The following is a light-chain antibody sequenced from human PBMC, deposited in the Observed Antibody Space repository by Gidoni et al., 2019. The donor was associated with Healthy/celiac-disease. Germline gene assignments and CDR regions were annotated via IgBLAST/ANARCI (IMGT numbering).Light chain of an antibody. CDR1: QSVSSN. CDR2: GAS. CDR3: QQDNNWWT. V-gene: IGKV3-15*01. Sequence: EIVMTQSPATLSVSPGERATLSCRASQSVSSNLAWYQQKPGQAPRLLIYGASTRATGIPARFSGSGSGTVFTLTISSLQSEDFAVYYCQQDNNWWTFGQGTKVEIK. J-gene: IGKJ1*01.